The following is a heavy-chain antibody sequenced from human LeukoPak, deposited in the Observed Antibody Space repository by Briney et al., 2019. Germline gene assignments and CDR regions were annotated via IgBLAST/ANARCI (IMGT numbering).Heavy chain of an antibody. D-gene: IGHD5-18*01. Sequence: GASVKVSCKASGYTFTSYDINWVRQATGQGLEWMGWMNPNSGNTNYAQKLQGRVTMTTDTSTSTAYMELRSLRSDDTAVYYCARERVTAMVPYYFDYWGQGTLVTVSS. V-gene: IGHV1-18*01. CDR2: MNPNSGNT. CDR3: ARERVTAMVPYYFDY. J-gene: IGHJ4*02. CDR1: GYTFTSYD.